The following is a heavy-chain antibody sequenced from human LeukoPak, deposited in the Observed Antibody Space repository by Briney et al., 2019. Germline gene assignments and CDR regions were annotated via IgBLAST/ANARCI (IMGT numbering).Heavy chain of an antibody. J-gene: IGHJ4*02. D-gene: IGHD6-6*01. V-gene: IGHV3-23*01. Sequence: GGSLRLSCAAYGFTFSSDAMSWVRQAPGKGLEWVSAISGSGGSTYYADSVKGRFTISRDNSKNTLYLQINSLRAEDTAVYYCAKDHRAARGPYYFDYWGQGTLVTVSS. CDR3: AKDHRAARGPYYFDY. CDR2: ISGSGGST. CDR1: GFTFSSDA.